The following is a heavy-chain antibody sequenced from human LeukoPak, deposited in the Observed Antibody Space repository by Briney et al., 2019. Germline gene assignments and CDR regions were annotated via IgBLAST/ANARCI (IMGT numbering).Heavy chain of an antibody. J-gene: IGHJ4*02. D-gene: IGHD3-22*01. CDR1: GGSITSYY. Sequence: SETLSLTCTVSGGSITSYYWSWIRQPAGKGLEWIGRIHTSGSTNYNPSLKSRVTMSVDTSKNQFSLKLSSVTAADTAVYYCARDRYYYDSSGYVFDYWGQGTLVTVSS. V-gene: IGHV4-4*07. CDR3: ARDRYYYDSSGYVFDY. CDR2: IHTSGST.